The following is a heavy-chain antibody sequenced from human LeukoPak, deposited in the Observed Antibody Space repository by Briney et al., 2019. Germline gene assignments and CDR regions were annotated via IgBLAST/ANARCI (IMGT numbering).Heavy chain of an antibody. CDR2: IYPGDSDT. J-gene: IGHJ4*02. CDR3: ARRSGNFQADHNLDY. V-gene: IGHV5-51*01. CDR1: GYIFTNYW. Sequence: GESLKISCKGSGYIFTNYWIAWVRQMPGKGLEWMGIIYPGDSDTRYSPSFQGQVTISADKSISPVYLQWSSLKASDTAMYYCARRSGNFQADHNLDYWRQGTLATVS. D-gene: IGHD1-26*01.